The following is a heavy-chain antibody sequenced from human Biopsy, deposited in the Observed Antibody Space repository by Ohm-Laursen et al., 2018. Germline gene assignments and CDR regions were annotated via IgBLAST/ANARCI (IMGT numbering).Heavy chain of an antibody. D-gene: IGHD3-22*01. Sequence: DTLSLTCTVSGGSISNNNYYWGWIRQPPGKGLEWIGSIFYRGSTHYKPSLKSRVNIFVDTSKNQFSLKLNSVTAADTAVYYCARDYDTSGYYYVSWGQGTLVTVSS. CDR3: ARDYDTSGYYYVS. CDR2: IFYRGST. J-gene: IGHJ5*02. V-gene: IGHV4-39*01. CDR1: GGSISNNNYY.